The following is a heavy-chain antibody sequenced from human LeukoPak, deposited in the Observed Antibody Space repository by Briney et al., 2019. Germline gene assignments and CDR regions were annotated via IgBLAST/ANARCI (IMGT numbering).Heavy chain of an antibody. CDR2: INPNSGGT. CDR3: ARDQGGDSSSWPTDMDV. Sequence: ASVTVSFKASGYTFTDYYMHWVRQAPGQGLEWMGWINPNSGGTNYAQKFQGRVTMTRDTPISTAYMELSRLRSDDTAVYYCARDQGGDSSSWPTDMDVWGKGTTVTVSS. D-gene: IGHD6-13*01. J-gene: IGHJ6*03. V-gene: IGHV1-2*02. CDR1: GYTFTDYY.